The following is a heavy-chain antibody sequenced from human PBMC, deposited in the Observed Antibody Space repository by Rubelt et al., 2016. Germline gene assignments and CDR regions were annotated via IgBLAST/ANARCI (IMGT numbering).Heavy chain of an antibody. Sequence: QVQLQQWGAGLLKPSETLSLTCAVYGGSFSGYYWSWIRQPPGKGLEWIGYIYYSGSTNYNPSLKSRVTISVDNSKNQFSLKLSSVTAADTAVDYCASSNDYGWGSPDSWGQGTLVTVSS. CDR1: GGSFSGYY. D-gene: IGHD3-16*01. J-gene: IGHJ4*02. V-gene: IGHV4-34*11. CDR3: ASSNDYGWGSPDS. CDR2: IYYSGST.